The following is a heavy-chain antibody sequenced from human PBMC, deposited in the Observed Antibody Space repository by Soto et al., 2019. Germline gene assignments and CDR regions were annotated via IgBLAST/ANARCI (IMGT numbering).Heavy chain of an antibody. V-gene: IGHV3-66*01. D-gene: IGHD1-26*01. Sequence: EVQLVESGGGLVQPGGSLRRSCAASGFIVSSNYMSWVRQAPGKGPEWVALIYSGGTTHYAESVKGRFTISRDKSKNTLYLPRNSLRAEDTAVYYCARRWGWGHGTMVTVSS. CDR1: GFIVSSNY. J-gene: IGHJ3*01. CDR3: ARRWG. CDR2: IYSGGTT.